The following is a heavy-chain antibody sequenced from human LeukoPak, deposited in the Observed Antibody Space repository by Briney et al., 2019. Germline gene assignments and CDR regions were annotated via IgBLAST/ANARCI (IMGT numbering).Heavy chain of an antibody. D-gene: IGHD3-3*01. CDR3: ARGLRFPTPAFDY. V-gene: IGHV4-34*01. CDR2: INHSGST. Sequence: PSETLSLTCAVYGGSSSGYYWSWLRQPPGKGLEWIGEINHSGSTNYNPSLKSRVTISVDTSKNQFSLKLSSVTAADTAVYYCARGLRFPTPAFDYWGQGTLVTVSS. J-gene: IGHJ4*02. CDR1: GGSSSGYY.